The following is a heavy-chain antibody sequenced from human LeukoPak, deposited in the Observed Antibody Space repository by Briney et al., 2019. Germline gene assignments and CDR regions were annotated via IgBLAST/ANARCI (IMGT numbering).Heavy chain of an antibody. CDR3: AKGSTRWYYFDY. Sequence: PGGSLRLSCAASGFTLSDFAMTWVRQAPGKGLEWVSSVSDIGPNTYYADSVKGRFTISRDNSKNTLYLQMNSLRAEDTAVYYCAKGSTRWYYFDYWGQGTLVTVSS. J-gene: IGHJ4*02. CDR2: VSDIGPNT. V-gene: IGHV3-23*01. D-gene: IGHD2-15*01. CDR1: GFTLSDFA.